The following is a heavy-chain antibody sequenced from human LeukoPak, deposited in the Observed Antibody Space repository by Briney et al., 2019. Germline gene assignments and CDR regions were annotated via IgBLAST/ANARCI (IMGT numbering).Heavy chain of an antibody. Sequence: SETLSLTCAVYGGSISGFYYTWIRQPPGKGLEWIGEIDHSGDTNYNPSLKSRAIVSVDTSKSQFSLTLTSVTAADAAVYYCARGSPFQEWGQGTLVTVSS. CDR3: ARGSPFQE. CDR2: IDHSGDT. V-gene: IGHV4-34*01. CDR1: GGSISGFY. J-gene: IGHJ1*01.